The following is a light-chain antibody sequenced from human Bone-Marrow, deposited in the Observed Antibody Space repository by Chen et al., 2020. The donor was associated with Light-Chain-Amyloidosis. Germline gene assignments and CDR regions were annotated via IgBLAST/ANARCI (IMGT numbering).Light chain of an antibody. CDR2: RDT. J-gene: IGLJ2*01. CDR3: QSADSSGTYEVI. CDR1: DLPTKY. Sequence: SYELTQPPSVSVSPGQTARITCSGDDLPTKYAYWYQQKPGQAPVLVIHRDTERPSWISERFSGSSSGTTATLTISGVQAADEADYHCQSADSSGTYEVIFGGGTKLTVL. V-gene: IGLV3-25*03.